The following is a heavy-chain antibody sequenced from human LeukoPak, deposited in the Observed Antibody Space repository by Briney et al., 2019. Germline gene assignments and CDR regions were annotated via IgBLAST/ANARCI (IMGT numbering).Heavy chain of an antibody. CDR1: GFTFISSE. CDR3: TRGSSVTGYGY. CDR2: ISSSGSTL. D-gene: IGHD3-9*01. Sequence: GSLRLSCAASGFTFISSEMNWVRQAPGKGLEWVSYISSSGSTLYYADSVKGRFTISRDNARNSLYLQMNGLRAEDTAIYYCTRGSSVTGYGYWGQGTLVTVSS. V-gene: IGHV3-48*03. J-gene: IGHJ4*02.